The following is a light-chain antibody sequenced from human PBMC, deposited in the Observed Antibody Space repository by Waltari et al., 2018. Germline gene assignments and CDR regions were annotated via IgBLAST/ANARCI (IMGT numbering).Light chain of an antibody. CDR1: SRYGGGYQH. J-gene: IGLJ1*01. V-gene: IGLV2-14*01. CDR2: EVS. CDR3: SSYTRGSTPYV. Sequence: QSALTHPASVAGSPGQSITISFTGTSRYGGGYQHVPWYQQHPGKAPTPMIYEVSNRPSGVSNRFSGSKSGNTASLTISGLQAEDEADYYCSSYTRGSTPYVFGTGTKVTVL.